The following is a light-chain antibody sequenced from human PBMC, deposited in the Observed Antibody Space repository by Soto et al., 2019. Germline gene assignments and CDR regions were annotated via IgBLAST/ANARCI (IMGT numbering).Light chain of an antibody. CDR3: CSYAGSRV. CDR2: EGS. Sequence: QSALTQPAPVSGSPGQSITISCTGTSSDVGSYNLVSWYQQHPGKAPKLMIYEGSKRPSGVSNRFSGSKSGNTASLTISGLQAEDEADYYCCSYAGSRVFGTGTKLTVL. J-gene: IGLJ1*01. V-gene: IGLV2-23*01. CDR1: SSDVGSYNL.